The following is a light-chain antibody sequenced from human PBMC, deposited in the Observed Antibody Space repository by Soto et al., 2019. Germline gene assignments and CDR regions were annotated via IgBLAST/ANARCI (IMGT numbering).Light chain of an antibody. J-gene: IGKJ4*01. V-gene: IGKV3-11*01. CDR2: DAS. Sequence: EIVLTQSPATLYLSPGERATLSCRASQSVDSYLAWYQQKPGQAPRLLIYDASNRATGIPARFSGSGSGTDFTLTISSLEPEDFAVYYCQQRSNWPPLTFGGGTKVEIK. CDR3: QQRSNWPPLT. CDR1: QSVDSY.